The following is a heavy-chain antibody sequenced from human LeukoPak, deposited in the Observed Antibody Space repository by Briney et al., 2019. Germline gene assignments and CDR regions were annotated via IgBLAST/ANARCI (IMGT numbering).Heavy chain of an antibody. V-gene: IGHV1-18*01. Sequence: WASVKVSCKASGYTFTSYGISWARQAPGQGLEWMGWISAYNGNKNYAQKLQGRVTMTTDTSTSTAYMELRSLRSDDTAVYYCVGGQDPLRFDYWGQGTLVTVSS. CDR1: GYTFTSYG. CDR2: ISAYNGNK. D-gene: IGHD4-23*01. CDR3: VGGQDPLRFDY. J-gene: IGHJ4*02.